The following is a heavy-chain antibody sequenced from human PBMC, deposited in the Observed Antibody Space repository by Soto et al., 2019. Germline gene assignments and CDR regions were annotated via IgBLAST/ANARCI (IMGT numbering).Heavy chain of an antibody. Sequence: VQLVESGGGVVQPGRSLRLSCAASGFTFSSYGMHWVRQAPGKGLEWVAVISYDGSNKYYADSVKGRFTISRDNSKNTLYLQMNSLRAEDTAVYYCAKDAYYDYIWGSYRYTTNFDYWGQGTLVTVSS. CDR1: GFTFSSYG. D-gene: IGHD3-16*02. J-gene: IGHJ4*02. CDR2: ISYDGSNK. CDR3: AKDAYYDYIWGSYRYTTNFDY. V-gene: IGHV3-30*18.